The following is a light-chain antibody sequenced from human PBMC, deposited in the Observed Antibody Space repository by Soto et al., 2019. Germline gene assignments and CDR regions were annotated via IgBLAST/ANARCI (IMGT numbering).Light chain of an antibody. Sequence: QSVLTQHASVSWSPGQSITISCTGTSSDVGAFYYVSWYQQHPGKAPKLMNSEVSSRPSGVSYRFSGSKSGNTASLTISGLQAEDEADYYCSSYTTTSTAVFGTGTNVTVL. CDR2: EVS. V-gene: IGLV2-14*01. CDR1: SSDVGAFYY. CDR3: SSYTTTSTAV. J-gene: IGLJ1*01.